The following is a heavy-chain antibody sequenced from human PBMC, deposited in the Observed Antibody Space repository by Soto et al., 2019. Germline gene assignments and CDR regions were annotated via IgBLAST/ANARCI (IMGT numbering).Heavy chain of an antibody. CDR1: GFTVSSNY. J-gene: IGHJ4*02. Sequence: EVQLVESGGGLVQPGGSLRLSCAASGFTVSSNYMSWVRQAPGKGLEWVSVIYSGGSTYYADSVKGRFTISRDNSKNTLYIQMNSLRAEDTAVYYCARDRDILTGSDYWGQGTLVTVSS. V-gene: IGHV3-66*01. CDR3: ARDRDILTGSDY. D-gene: IGHD3-9*01. CDR2: IYSGGST.